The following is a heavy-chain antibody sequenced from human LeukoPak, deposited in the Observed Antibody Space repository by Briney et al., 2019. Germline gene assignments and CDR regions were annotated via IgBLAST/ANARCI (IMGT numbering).Heavy chain of an antibody. CDR3: AKADDDSPGYTNYFDY. CDR1: GFTFNNYA. J-gene: IGHJ4*02. D-gene: IGHD3-22*01. V-gene: IGHV3-23*01. CDR2: ISGSGAGT. Sequence: NPGGSLRLSCAASGFTFNNYAMTWVRQAPGKGLEWVSSISGSGAGTYYADSVKGRCTIYRDNSKNTLYLQMNSLRAEDTAVYYCAKADDDSPGYTNYFDYWGQGTLVTVSS.